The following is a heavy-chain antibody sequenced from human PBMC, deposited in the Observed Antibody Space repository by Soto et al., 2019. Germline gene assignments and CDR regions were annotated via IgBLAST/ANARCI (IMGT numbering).Heavy chain of an antibody. D-gene: IGHD3-22*01. V-gene: IGHV1-69*13. CDR2: IIPIFGTA. CDR1: GGTFSSYA. CDR3: ALLNDSSGYPCIDY. Sequence: SVKVSCKASGGTFSSYAISWVRQAPGQGLEWMGGIIPIFGTANYAQKFQGRVTITADESTSTAYMELSSLRSEDTAVYYCALLNDSSGYPCIDYWGQGTLVTVSS. J-gene: IGHJ4*02.